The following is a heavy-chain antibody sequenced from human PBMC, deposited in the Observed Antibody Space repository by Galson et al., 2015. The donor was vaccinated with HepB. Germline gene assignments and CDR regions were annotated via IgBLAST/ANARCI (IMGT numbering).Heavy chain of an antibody. CDR1: GGTFRTNV. J-gene: IGHJ2*01. D-gene: IGHD6-19*01. CDR3: AVAGDYWYFDL. CDR2: IIPIFRTA. V-gene: IGHV1-69*05. Sequence: SVKVSCKVSGGTFRTNVISWVRQAPGQGLEWMGGIIPIFRTANYAQKFQGRVTITRDTSASTAYMELSSLRSEDTAVYYCAVAGDYWYFDLWGRGTLVTVSS.